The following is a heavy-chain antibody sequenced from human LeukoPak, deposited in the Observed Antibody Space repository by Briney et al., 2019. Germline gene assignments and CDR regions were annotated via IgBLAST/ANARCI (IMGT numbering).Heavy chain of an antibody. D-gene: IGHD5-18*01. J-gene: IGHJ4*02. CDR1: GGSFSGYY. Sequence: SETLSLTCAVYGGSFSGYYWSWIRQPPGKGLEWIGEINHSGSTNYNPSLKSRVTISVDTSKNQFSLRLNSVTAADTAVYYCAGAAQLWATFDSWGQGTLVTVSS. V-gene: IGHV4-34*01. CDR3: AGAAQLWATFDS. CDR2: INHSGST.